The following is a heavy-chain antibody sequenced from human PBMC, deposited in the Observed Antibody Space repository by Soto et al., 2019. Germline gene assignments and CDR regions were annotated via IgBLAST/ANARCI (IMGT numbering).Heavy chain of an antibody. D-gene: IGHD2-15*01. Sequence: QVHLVESGGGVVQTGRSLRLSCAASGFTFSNYGMHWVRKAPGKGLEWLAVMSFDGSNEYYADSVQGRLTISRDNSKNTLYLQMNSLRTEDTAVYHCAKDAAVAFDIWGQGTMVTVSS. CDR3: AKDAAVAFDI. V-gene: IGHV3-30*18. J-gene: IGHJ3*02. CDR1: GFTFSNYG. CDR2: MSFDGSNE.